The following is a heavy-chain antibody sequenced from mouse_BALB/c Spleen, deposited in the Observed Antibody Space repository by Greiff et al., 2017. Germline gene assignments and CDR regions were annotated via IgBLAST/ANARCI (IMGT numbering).Heavy chain of an antibody. Sequence: QVQLQQSGAELAKPGASVKMSCKASGYTFTSYWMHWVKQRPGQGLEWIGYINPSTGYTEYNQKFKDKATLTADKSSSTAYMQLSSLTSEDSAVYYCASGAGGIMDYWGQGTSVTVSS. CDR3: ASGAGGIMDY. V-gene: IGHV1-7*01. D-gene: IGHD1-1*02. CDR2: INPSTGYT. CDR1: GYTFTSYW. J-gene: IGHJ4*01.